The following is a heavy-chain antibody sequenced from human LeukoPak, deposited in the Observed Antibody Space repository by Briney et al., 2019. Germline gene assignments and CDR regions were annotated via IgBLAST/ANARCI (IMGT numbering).Heavy chain of an antibody. CDR3: VRDGYCSGGSCYSHYFDY. V-gene: IGHV3-53*01. CDR1: GFTVSSNY. D-gene: IGHD2-15*01. CDR2: IYSGGST. Sequence: GGSLRLSCAASGFTVSSNYMNWVRQAPGKGLEWVSVIYSGGSTDYADSVKGRFTISRDNSKNTLYLQMNSLRAEDTAVYYCVRDGYCSGGSCYSHYFDYWGQGTLATVSS. J-gene: IGHJ4*02.